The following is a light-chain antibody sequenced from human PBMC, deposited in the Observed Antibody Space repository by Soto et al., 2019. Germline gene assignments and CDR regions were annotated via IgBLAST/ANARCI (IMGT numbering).Light chain of an antibody. CDR2: GIS. CDR1: QSVNSN. Sequence: EMVMTQSPDSMTVSLGESATLSCRASQSVNSNYLAWYQQHPGQPPRLLIYGISTRATGIPARFSGSGSGTEFSLTISSLQSEDFAVYYCQQYSKGPITFGQGTRLEIK. J-gene: IGKJ5*01. CDR3: QQYSKGPIT. V-gene: IGKV3-15*01.